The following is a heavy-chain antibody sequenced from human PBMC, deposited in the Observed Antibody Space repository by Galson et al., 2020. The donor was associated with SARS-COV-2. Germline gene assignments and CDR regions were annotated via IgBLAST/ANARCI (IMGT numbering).Heavy chain of an antibody. V-gene: IGHV4-4*08. Sequence: KASETLSLTCSVSGGSISGHYWTWIRQPPGEGLEWIGSFYSSGHTAYNPSLYSRATISVDTSNNQFSLKLTSVTAADTAIYYCARLGADSIQGLRWWEVSDYESYGMDVWGRGTTVTVSS. CDR1: GGSISGHY. CDR3: ARLGADSIQGLRWWEVSDYESYGMDV. CDR2: FYSSGHT. D-gene: IGHD1-26*01. J-gene: IGHJ6*02.